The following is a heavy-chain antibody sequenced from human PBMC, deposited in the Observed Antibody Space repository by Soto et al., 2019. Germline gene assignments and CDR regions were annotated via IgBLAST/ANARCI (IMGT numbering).Heavy chain of an antibody. CDR1: GFTLSPNY. CDR2: IYIGDIT. D-gene: IGHD3-10*01. CDR3: ARVVAMVRGPPGGMDV. V-gene: IGHV3-53*01. Sequence: EMRLVQSGGGLIQPGGSLRLSCAASGFTLSPNYMSWVRQAPGQGLEWVSIIYIGDITYYADSVKARFTISRDNSKNMLYLQMNSLRADDTAVYYCARVVAMVRGPPGGMDVWGQGTTVTVAS. J-gene: IGHJ6*02.